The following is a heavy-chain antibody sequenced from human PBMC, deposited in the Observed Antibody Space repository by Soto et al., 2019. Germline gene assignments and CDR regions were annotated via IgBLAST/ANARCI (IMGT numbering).Heavy chain of an antibody. Sequence: SVKVSCKASGGTFGSYAISWVRQAPGQGLEWMGGIIPIFGTANYAQKFQGRVTITADKSTSTAYMELSSLRSEDTAVYYCARAGDIVATITHYYYYGMDVWGQGTTVTVSS. D-gene: IGHD5-12*01. V-gene: IGHV1-69*06. CDR2: IIPIFGTA. CDR3: ARAGDIVATITHYYYYGMDV. J-gene: IGHJ6*02. CDR1: GGTFGSYA.